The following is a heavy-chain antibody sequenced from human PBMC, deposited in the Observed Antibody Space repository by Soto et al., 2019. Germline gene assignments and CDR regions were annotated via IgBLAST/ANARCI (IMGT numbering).Heavy chain of an antibody. D-gene: IGHD1-26*01. J-gene: IGHJ3*01. CDR3: ARESILGATDDATEV. V-gene: IGHV3-7*04. CDR2: IKQDGSET. CDR1: GFIFSDYY. Sequence: EVQLVESGGGVVQPGGSLRLSCAASGFIFSDYYMTWIRQAPGKGLEWLANIKQDGSETFYVDSMKGRFTISRDNAKNSLYLQMDSLRAEDTAVYYCARESILGATDDATEVWGQGTMVIVSS.